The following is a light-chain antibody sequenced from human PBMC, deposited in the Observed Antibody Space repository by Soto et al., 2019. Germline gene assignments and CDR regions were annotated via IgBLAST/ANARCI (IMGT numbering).Light chain of an antibody. Sequence: DIQMTPSPSSLSASVGDRVSITCRASQSISSYLNWYQQKPGKAPKLLIYATSSLQSGVPSRFSGSGYGTDFTLTISSLQPEDFATYYCQQSYSTLWTFGQGTKVEIK. CDR2: ATS. CDR3: QQSYSTLWT. V-gene: IGKV1-39*01. CDR1: QSISSY. J-gene: IGKJ1*01.